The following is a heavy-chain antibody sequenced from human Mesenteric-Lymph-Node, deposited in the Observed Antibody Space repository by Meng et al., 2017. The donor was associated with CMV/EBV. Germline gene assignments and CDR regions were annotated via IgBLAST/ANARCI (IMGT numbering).Heavy chain of an antibody. J-gene: IGHJ5*02. CDR3: ARPAVAGTLSAWFDP. Sequence: SETLSLTCTVSGGSVSSGSYYWSWIRQPPGKGLEWIGYIYYSGSTNYNPSLKSRVTISVDTSKNQFSLKLSSVTAADTAVYYCARPAVAGTLSAWFDPWGQGTLVTVSS. D-gene: IGHD6-19*01. CDR1: GGSVSSGSYY. CDR2: IYYSGST. V-gene: IGHV4-61*01.